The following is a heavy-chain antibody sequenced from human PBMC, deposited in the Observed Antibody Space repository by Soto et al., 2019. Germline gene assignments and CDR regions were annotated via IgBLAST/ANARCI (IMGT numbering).Heavy chain of an antibody. D-gene: IGHD2-2*01. CDR3: ARDLNRSTSHPDAFDI. CDR2: INPSGGST. V-gene: IGHV1-46*01. CDR1: GYTFTSYY. J-gene: IGHJ3*02. Sequence: GASVKVSCKASGYTFTSYYMHWVRQAPGQGLEWMGIINPSGGSTSYAQKFQGRVTITADKSTSTAYMELSSLRSEDTAVYYCARDLNRSTSHPDAFDIWGQGTMVTVS.